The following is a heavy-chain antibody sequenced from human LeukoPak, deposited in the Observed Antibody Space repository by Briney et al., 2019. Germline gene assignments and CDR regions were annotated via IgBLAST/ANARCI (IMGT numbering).Heavy chain of an antibody. V-gene: IGHV3-53*01. D-gene: IGHD4-17*01. CDR2: IYSGGNT. Sequence: GRSLRPSCTVSGFTVSINSMSWVRQAPGKGLEWVSFIYSGGNTHYSDSVKDRFTISRDNSKNTLYLQMNSLRAEDTAVYYCARRAGEYSHPYDYWGQGTLVTVSS. J-gene: IGHJ4*02. CDR1: GFTVSINS. CDR3: ARRAGEYSHPYDY.